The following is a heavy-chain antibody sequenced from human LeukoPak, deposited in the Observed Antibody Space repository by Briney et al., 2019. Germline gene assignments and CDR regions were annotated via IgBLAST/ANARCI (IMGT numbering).Heavy chain of an antibody. Sequence: SETLSLTCTVYGGSFSGYYWNWIRRPPGKGLEWIGYIYYNGNTNYSPSLKSRVTMSVDTSKNLFSLKVSSVTAADTAVYYCARGRSNYYGMDVWGQGTTVTVSS. CDR3: ARGRSNYYGMDV. CDR1: GGSFSGYY. V-gene: IGHV4-59*01. CDR2: IYYNGNT. J-gene: IGHJ6*02. D-gene: IGHD1-26*01.